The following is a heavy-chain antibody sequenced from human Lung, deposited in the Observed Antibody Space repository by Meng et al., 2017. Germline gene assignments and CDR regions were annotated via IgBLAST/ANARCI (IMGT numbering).Heavy chain of an antibody. CDR1: GDSISSSNYY. D-gene: IGHD5-18*01. CDR2: MYYSGNI. J-gene: IGHJ4*02. Sequence: QLQLQESGPGLVRPSENLSLICTVSGDSISSSNYYWGWIRQPPGKGLEWIGSMYYSGNIYYNPSLKSRVTISVDTSKNQFSLKVSSVTAADTAVFYCARHKGHSYGYLYFDYWGQGTLVTVYS. CDR3: ARHKGHSYGYLYFDY. V-gene: IGHV4-39*01.